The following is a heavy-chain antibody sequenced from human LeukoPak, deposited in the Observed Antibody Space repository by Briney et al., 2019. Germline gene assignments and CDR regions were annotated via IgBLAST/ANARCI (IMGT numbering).Heavy chain of an antibody. Sequence: SETLSLTRAVSGYSISSGYHRGWIRQPPGTGLEWIARANSGGGANSGGDASYNPSLKSRTTLTLPASNHQFYLELSTVTPADTAVYYWARDLGSGGVSDYWGQGSLVTVSS. CDR3: ARDLGSGGVSDY. CDR1: GYSISSGYH. CDR2: ANSGGGANSGGDA. V-gene: IGHV4-38-2*02. D-gene: IGHD2-8*02. J-gene: IGHJ4*02.